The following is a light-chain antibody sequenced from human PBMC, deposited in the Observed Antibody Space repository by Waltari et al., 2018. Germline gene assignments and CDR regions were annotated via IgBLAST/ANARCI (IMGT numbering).Light chain of an antibody. CDR2: GAS. V-gene: IGKV3D-15*01. J-gene: IGKJ2*01. CDR1: QSISRN. CDR3: QQYNNWRT. Sequence: EVLMTQSPVTLSVSPGERATLSCRASQSISRNLAWYQQKPGQAPRLLIYGASTRAPGIPARFSGSGSGTEFTLSISSVQSEDFGVYYCQQYNNWRTFGQGTKLEI.